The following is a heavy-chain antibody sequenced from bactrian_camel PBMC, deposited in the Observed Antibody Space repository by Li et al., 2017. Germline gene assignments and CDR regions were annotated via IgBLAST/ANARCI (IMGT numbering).Heavy chain of an antibody. V-gene: IGHV3S55*01. CDR1: GFTFGATD. Sequence: HVQLVESGGGSVQAGGSLTLSCTAAGFTFGATDFGWYRLAPGKDCELVATISSDGSTYYADPLLPDSVEGRNTISRDNAKNTIDLSIDGLKPEDTAVYYCAADVRGRATVESMLNPWSSRYLELWGQGTQVTVS. D-gene: IGHD5*01. CDR2: ISSDGST. CDR3: AADVRGRATVESMLNPWSSRYLEL. J-gene: IGHJ2*01.